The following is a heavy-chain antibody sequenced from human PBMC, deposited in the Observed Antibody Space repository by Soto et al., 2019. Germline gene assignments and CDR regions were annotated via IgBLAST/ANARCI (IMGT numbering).Heavy chain of an antibody. V-gene: IGHV3-30-3*01. D-gene: IGHD1-26*01. Sequence: QVQLVESGGGVVQPGRSLRLSCAASGFTFSSYAMHWVRQAPGKGLEWVAVISYDGSNKYYADSVKGRFTISRDNSKNTLYLQMNSLRAEDTAVYYCARDPGYSGSYYGFDYWGQGTLVTVSS. CDR2: ISYDGSNK. CDR1: GFTFSSYA. J-gene: IGHJ4*02. CDR3: ARDPGYSGSYYGFDY.